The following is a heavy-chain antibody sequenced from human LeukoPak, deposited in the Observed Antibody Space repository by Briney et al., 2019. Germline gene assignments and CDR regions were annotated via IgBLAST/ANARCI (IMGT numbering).Heavy chain of an antibody. CDR2: IYNSGGI. CDR1: GGSVSSGSYY. CDR3: VRESYYYGMDV. J-gene: IGHJ6*02. V-gene: IGHV4-61*01. Sequence: SETMSLTCTVSGGSVSSGSYYWSWIRQPPGKGLEWIGYIYNSGGINYNPSLKSRVTISEDTSKNQFSLKMSSVTAADTAVYYCVRESYYYGMDVWGQGTTVTVSS.